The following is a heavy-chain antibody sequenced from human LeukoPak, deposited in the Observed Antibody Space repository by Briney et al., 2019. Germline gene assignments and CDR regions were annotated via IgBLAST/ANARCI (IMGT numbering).Heavy chain of an antibody. D-gene: IGHD4-17*01. CDR3: ARDLLTTGNYYFGMDV. CDR2: IWYDGSNK. CDR1: GFTFSSYG. J-gene: IGHJ6*02. V-gene: IGHV3-33*08. Sequence: PGGSLRLSCAASGFTFSSYGMHWVRQAPGKGLEWVAVIWYDGSNKYYADSVKGRFTISRDNSKNTLYLQMNNLRDEDTAMYYCARDLLTTGNYYFGMDVWGQGTTVTVSS.